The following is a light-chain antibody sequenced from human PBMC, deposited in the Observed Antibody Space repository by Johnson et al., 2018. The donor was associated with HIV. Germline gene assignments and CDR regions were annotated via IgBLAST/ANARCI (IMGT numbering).Light chain of an antibody. CDR2: ENN. V-gene: IGLV1-51*02. Sequence: SVLTQPPSVSAATGQKVTISCSGGRSSIGNNYVSWYQQLPGTGPRLLIYENNKRPSGIPDRFSGSKSGTSATLGITGLQSGDEADYYCGTWDSSLSGYVFGTGTKVTVL. CDR3: GTWDSSLSGYV. CDR1: RSSIGNNY. J-gene: IGLJ1*01.